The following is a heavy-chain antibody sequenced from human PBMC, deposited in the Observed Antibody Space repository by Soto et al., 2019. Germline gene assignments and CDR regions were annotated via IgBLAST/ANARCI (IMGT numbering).Heavy chain of an antibody. CDR1: GFTFSDFW. V-gene: IGHV3-7*01. CDR3: ARGGSWGPDF. Sequence: EVPLVESGGDLVQPGGSLRLSCAASGFTFSDFWMSWVRQAPGKGLDWVSNIKHDGSETYYVDSVEGRFTISRDNTKDSLYLQMNSLRAEDTAVYYCARGGSWGPDFWGQGTLVTVSS. D-gene: IGHD2-15*01. CDR2: IKHDGSET. J-gene: IGHJ4*02.